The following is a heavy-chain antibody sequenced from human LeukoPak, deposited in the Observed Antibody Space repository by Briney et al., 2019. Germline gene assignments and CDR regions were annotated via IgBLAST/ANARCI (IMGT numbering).Heavy chain of an antibody. D-gene: IGHD3-22*01. CDR3: AKRSDDYDSSAYYH. V-gene: IGHV1-8*01. CDR2: VNPNSGNT. J-gene: IGHJ4*02. Sequence: ASVKVSCKTSGYTFTSYDLNWVRQATGQGLEWMGWVNPNSGNTGYAQKFQGRVTMTMDPSISTAYMELSSLRSEDTAVYYCAKRSDDYDSSAYYHWGQGTLVTVSS. CDR1: GYTFTSYD.